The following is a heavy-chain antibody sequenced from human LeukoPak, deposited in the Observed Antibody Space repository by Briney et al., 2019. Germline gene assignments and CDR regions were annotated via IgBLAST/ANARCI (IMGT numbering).Heavy chain of an antibody. Sequence: GGSLRLSCAASEFTLSSYWMSWVRQAPGKGLEWVANIKQDGSEKYYVDSVKGRFTISRDNAKNSLYLQMNSLRAEDTAVYYCARDALRGYYYDSSGYYYPENDYWGQGTLVTVSS. CDR3: ARDALRGYYYDSSGYYYPENDY. CDR1: EFTLSSYW. CDR2: IKQDGSEK. D-gene: IGHD3-22*01. V-gene: IGHV3-7*01. J-gene: IGHJ4*02.